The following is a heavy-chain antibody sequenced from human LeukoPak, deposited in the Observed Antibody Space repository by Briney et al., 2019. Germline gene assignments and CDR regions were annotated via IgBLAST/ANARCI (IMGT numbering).Heavy chain of an antibody. D-gene: IGHD3-22*01. V-gene: IGHV3-9*01. Sequence: GGSLRLSCAASGFTFDDYAMHWVRQAPGKGLEWVSGISWNSGSIGYADSVKGRFTISRDNAKNSLYLQMNSLRAEDTALYYCAKDFSYDSSGYYFDYWGQGTLATVSS. J-gene: IGHJ4*02. CDR1: GFTFDDYA. CDR2: ISWNSGSI. CDR3: AKDFSYDSSGYYFDY.